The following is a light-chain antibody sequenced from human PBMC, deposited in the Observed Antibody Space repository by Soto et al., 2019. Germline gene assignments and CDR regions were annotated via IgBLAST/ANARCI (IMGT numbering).Light chain of an antibody. CDR1: QSVGNN. CDR3: QQYGAWPLT. V-gene: IGKV3-15*01. Sequence: EIVLTQSPATLSVSPGERATLSCRASQSVGNNFAWYQQKPGQAPRLLIFATSTRATGVPARFSGSGSVTEFTLTISTRQSEDFAVYYCQQYGAWPLTFGRGAKVEIE. J-gene: IGKJ4*01. CDR2: ATS.